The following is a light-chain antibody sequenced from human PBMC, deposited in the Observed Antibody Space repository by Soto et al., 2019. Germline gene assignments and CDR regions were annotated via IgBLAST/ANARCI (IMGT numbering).Light chain of an antibody. Sequence: DIQMTQSPSSLSASVGDRVTITCRASQSIRDYINWYQQKPGKAPSLLIYAAYSLQRWVPSRFRGRGSGTDFTLTISSLQPADFATFYCHQTYITPRTFGQGT. CDR2: AAY. V-gene: IGKV1-39*01. CDR3: HQTYITPRT. CDR1: QSIRDY. J-gene: IGKJ1*01.